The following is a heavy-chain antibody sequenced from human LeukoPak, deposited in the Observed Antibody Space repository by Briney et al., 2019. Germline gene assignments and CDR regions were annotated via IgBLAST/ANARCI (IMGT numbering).Heavy chain of an antibody. J-gene: IGHJ5*02. V-gene: IGHV1-69*05. Sequence: GASVKVSCKASGGTFSSYAISWVRQAPGQGLEWMGGIIPIFGTANYAQKFQGRVTITTDESTSTAYMELSSLRSEDMAVYYCAKGGLRFFPLVDPWGQGTLVTVSS. CDR1: GGTFSSYA. D-gene: IGHD3-3*01. CDR2: IIPIFGTA. CDR3: AKGGLRFFPLVDP.